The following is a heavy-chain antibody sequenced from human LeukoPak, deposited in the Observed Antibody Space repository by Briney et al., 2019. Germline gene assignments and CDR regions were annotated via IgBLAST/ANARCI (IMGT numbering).Heavy chain of an antibody. J-gene: IGHJ5*02. Sequence: SETLSLTCSVSGASIDRSTYYWGWIRQPPGKGLEWIGSVYYSGSTYYNSALKSRVSISVATSRNQFSLKLYSVTAADTSVYFCARIAAPGLAWGQGTLVTVSS. D-gene: IGHD6-25*01. CDR3: ARIAAPGLA. CDR1: GASIDRSTYY. V-gene: IGHV4-39*01. CDR2: VYYSGST.